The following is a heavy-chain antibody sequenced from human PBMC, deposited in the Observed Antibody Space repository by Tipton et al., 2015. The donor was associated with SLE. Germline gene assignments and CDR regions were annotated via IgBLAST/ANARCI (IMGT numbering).Heavy chain of an antibody. V-gene: IGHV4-61*02. CDR1: GGSISSGNHY. CDR3: ARGALSSGWYMHYFDS. CDR2: IYPTGSDGNT. D-gene: IGHD6-19*01. J-gene: IGHJ4*02. Sequence: TLSLTCTVSGGSISSGNHYWTWIRQPAGKGLEWIGRIYPTGSDGNTDYNPSLESRVTISLDTSKNQFSLKLTSVTAADTAVYYCARGALSSGWYMHYFDSWGQGTLVTVSS.